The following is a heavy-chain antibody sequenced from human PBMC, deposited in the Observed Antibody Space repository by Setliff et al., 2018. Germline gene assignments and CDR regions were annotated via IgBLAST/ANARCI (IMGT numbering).Heavy chain of an antibody. V-gene: IGHV1-2*02. CDR3: ASLELPRFDMDV. CDR2: INPDSGDT. Sequence: VASVKVSCKASGYIFIDYYIQWVRQAPGQGLEWMGWINPDSGDTKYVEKFQGRVTMTRDTSITTAYMELSRLRSDDTAVYYCASLELPRFDMDVWGKGTTVTVSS. J-gene: IGHJ6*04. D-gene: IGHD3-10*01. CDR1: GYIFIDYY.